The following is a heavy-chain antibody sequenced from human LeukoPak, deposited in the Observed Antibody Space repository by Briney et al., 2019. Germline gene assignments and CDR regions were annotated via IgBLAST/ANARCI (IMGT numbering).Heavy chain of an antibody. CDR1: GFTFSTYS. D-gene: IGHD3-10*02. Sequence: GGSLRLSCAASGFTFSTYSGNWIRQAPGKGLEWVSSISDDSNYIFYADSVKGRFTISRDNAKNSLYLQMNSLRAEDTAVYYCAELGITMIGGVWGKGTTVTISS. J-gene: IGHJ6*04. CDR3: AELGITMIGGV. CDR2: ISDDSNYI. V-gene: IGHV3-21*01.